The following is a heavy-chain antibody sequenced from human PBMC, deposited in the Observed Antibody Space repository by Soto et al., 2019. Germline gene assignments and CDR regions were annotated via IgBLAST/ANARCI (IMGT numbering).Heavy chain of an antibody. CDR3: AKDGSYDFWSGSYAYDAFDI. V-gene: IGHV3-23*01. J-gene: IGHJ3*02. Sequence: GGSLRLSCAASGFTFSSYAMSWVRQAPGKGLEWVSAISGSGGSTYYADSVKGRFTISRDNSKNTLYLQMNSLRAEDTAVYYCAKDGSYDFWSGSYAYDAFDIWGQGTMVTVSS. CDR1: GFTFSSYA. CDR2: ISGSGGST. D-gene: IGHD3-3*01.